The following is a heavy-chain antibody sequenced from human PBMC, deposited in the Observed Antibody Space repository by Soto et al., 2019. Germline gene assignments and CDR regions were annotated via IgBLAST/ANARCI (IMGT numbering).Heavy chain of an antibody. J-gene: IGHJ4*02. V-gene: IGHV3-73*01. CDR2: IRSKANSYAT. Sequence: GGSLRLSCAASGFTFSGSAMHWVRQASGKGLEWVGRIRSKANSYATAYAASVKGRFTISRDDSKNTAYLQMNSLKTEDTAVYYCTRSLAAAGLSYWGQGTLVTVSS. CDR1: GFTFSGSA. CDR3: TRSLAAAGLSY. D-gene: IGHD6-13*01.